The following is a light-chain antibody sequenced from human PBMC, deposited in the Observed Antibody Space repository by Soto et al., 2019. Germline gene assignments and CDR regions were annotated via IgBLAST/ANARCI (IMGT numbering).Light chain of an antibody. J-gene: IGKJ2*01. V-gene: IGKV1D-12*01. Sequence: DIPMTQSPSSVSASVGDRVTITCRASQSISNWLAWYQQEPGKAPKLLIYGASSLQSGVPSRFSGSGSGTDFTLSISSLQPEDFATYYCQQANSFPYTFGQGTKLEIK. CDR3: QQANSFPYT. CDR1: QSISNW. CDR2: GAS.